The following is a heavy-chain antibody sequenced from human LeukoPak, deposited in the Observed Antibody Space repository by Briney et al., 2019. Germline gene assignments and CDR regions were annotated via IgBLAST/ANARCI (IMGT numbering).Heavy chain of an antibody. V-gene: IGHV3-30-3*01. CDR3: ASVGRGELLGIDY. CDR2: ISYDGSNK. J-gene: IGHJ4*02. CDR1: GFTFSSYA. Sequence: GGSLRLSCAASGFTFSSYAMHWVRQAPGKGLEWVAVISYDGSNKYYADSVKGRFTISRDNSKNTLYLQMNSLRAEDTAVYYCASVGRGELLGIDYWGQGTLVTVSS. D-gene: IGHD1-26*01.